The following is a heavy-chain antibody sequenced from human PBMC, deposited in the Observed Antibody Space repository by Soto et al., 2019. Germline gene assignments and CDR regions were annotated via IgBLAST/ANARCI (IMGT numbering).Heavy chain of an antibody. V-gene: IGHV3-74*01. Sequence: TGGSLRLSCIASGFTFSSYWMHWVRQAPGKGLVWVSRVHSDGTTTTYADSVKGRFTISRDNARNTVSLQMSSLRAEDTAIYYCARGDRGGFDLWGHGTVVTVSS. CDR3: ARGDRGGFDL. CDR2: VHSDGTTT. J-gene: IGHJ3*01. CDR1: GFTFSSYW. D-gene: IGHD3-10*01.